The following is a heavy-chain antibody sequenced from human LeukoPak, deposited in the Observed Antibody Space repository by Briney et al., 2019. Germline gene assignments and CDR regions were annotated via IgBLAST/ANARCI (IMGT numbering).Heavy chain of an antibody. CDR2: IDPSDSYT. V-gene: IGHV5-10-1*01. Sequence: RGESLKISCKGSGYSFTSYWISWVRQMPGKGLEWMGRIDPSDSYTNYSPSLQGHVTISADKSISTAYLQWSSLKASDTAMYYCARQNYYDSSGYHFWGQGTLVTVSS. CDR1: GYSFTSYW. J-gene: IGHJ4*02. CDR3: ARQNYYDSSGYHF. D-gene: IGHD3-22*01.